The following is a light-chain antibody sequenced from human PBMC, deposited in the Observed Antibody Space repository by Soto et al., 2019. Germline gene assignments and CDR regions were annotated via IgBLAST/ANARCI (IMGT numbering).Light chain of an antibody. V-gene: IGKV3-20*01. CDR1: QSVSSSY. Sequence: EVVLTQSPGTLSLSPGERATLFCRASQSVSSSYLAWYQQKPGQAPRLLIYGASSRATGIPDRFSGSGSGTDFTLTISRLEPEDFAVYYCQQYGSSSTWTFGQGTKVEIK. CDR2: GAS. CDR3: QQYGSSSTWT. J-gene: IGKJ1*01.